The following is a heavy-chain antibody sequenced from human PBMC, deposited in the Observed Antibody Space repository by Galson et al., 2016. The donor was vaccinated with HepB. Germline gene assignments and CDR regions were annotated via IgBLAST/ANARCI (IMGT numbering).Heavy chain of an antibody. CDR2: ISYDGSNK. Sequence: SLRLSCAASGFTFSYHGMHWVRQAPGKGLEWVAVISYDGSNKYYADSVKGRFTISRDNSKNTLYLQMNSLRAEDTAVYYCAIDSYRLVIMSLVDVWGQGTTVTVSS. D-gene: IGHD3-9*01. J-gene: IGHJ6*02. CDR1: GFTFSYHG. CDR3: AIDSYRLVIMSLVDV. V-gene: IGHV3-30*03.